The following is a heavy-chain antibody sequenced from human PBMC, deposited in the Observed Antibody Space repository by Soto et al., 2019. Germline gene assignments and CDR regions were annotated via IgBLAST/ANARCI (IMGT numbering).Heavy chain of an antibody. D-gene: IGHD5-12*01. CDR2: IWYDGSNK. Sequence: VGSLRLSCAASGFTFSSYGMHWFRQAPVNGLEWVAFIWYDGSNKYYADSVKGRFTISRDNSKNTLYLQMNSLRAEDTAVYYCARDLLCPGWLQFCHYYYGMDVWGQGTTVTVSS. V-gene: IGHV3-33*01. J-gene: IGHJ6*02. CDR3: ARDLLCPGWLQFCHYYYGMDV. CDR1: GFTFSSYG.